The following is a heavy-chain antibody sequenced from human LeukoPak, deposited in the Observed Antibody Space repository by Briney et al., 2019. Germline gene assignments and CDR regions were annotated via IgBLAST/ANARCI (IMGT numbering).Heavy chain of an antibody. CDR3: ARESGTDAFDI. Sequence: VASVKVSCKASGYTFTGYYMHWVRQAPGQGLEGVGWINPNSGGTNYAQKFQRRVTMTRDTSISTAYMELSRLRSDDTAVDYCARESGTDAFDIWGQGTMVTVSS. V-gene: IGHV1-2*02. CDR2: INPNSGGT. CDR1: GYTFTGYY. J-gene: IGHJ3*02. D-gene: IGHD6-13*01.